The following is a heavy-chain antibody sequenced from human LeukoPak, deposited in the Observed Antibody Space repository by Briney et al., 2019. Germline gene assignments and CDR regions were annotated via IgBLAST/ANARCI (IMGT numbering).Heavy chain of an antibody. CDR1: GGTFSSYA. J-gene: IGHJ4*02. V-gene: IGHV1-69*13. D-gene: IGHD3-22*01. CDR3: AHDSSGYQYYFDY. CDR2: IIPIFGTA. Sequence: SVKVPCKASGGTFSSYAISWVRQAPGQGLEWMGGIIPIFGTANYAQKFQGRVTITADESTSTAYMELSSLRSEDTAVYYCAHDSSGYQYYFDYWGQGTLVTVSS.